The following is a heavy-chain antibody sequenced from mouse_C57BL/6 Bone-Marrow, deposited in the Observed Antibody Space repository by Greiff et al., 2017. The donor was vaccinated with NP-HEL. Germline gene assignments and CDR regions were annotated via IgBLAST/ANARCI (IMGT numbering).Heavy chain of an antibody. CDR3: ARSRQLRPMDY. V-gene: IGHV1-69*01. J-gene: IGHJ4*01. CDR1: GYTFTSYW. Sequence: VQLQQPGAELVMPGASVKLSCKASGYTFTSYWMHWVKQRPGQGLEWIGEIDPSDSYTNYNQKFKGKSTLTVDKSSSTAYMQLSSLTSEDSAVYYCARSRQLRPMDYWGQGTSVTVSS. CDR2: IDPSDSYT. D-gene: IGHD3-2*02.